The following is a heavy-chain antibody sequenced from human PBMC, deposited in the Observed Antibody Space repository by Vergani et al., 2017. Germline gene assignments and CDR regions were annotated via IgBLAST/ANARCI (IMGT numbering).Heavy chain of an antibody. J-gene: IGHJ4*02. CDR3: AKDLDRDSSGRFDF. D-gene: IGHD6-19*01. V-gene: IGHV3-74*01. CDR1: GFTFSSYW. Sequence: VQLVESGGGVVQPGRSLRLSCAASGFTFSSYWMHWVRQAPGKGLVWVSRINSDGSSTSYADSVKGRFTISRDNSKNTLYLHMTFLRAEDTAIYYCAKDLDRDSSGRFDFWGRGTLVTVSS. CDR2: INSDGSST.